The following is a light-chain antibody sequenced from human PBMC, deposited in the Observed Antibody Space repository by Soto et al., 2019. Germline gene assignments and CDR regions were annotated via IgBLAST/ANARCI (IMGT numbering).Light chain of an antibody. V-gene: IGLV2-14*01. CDR1: SSDVGGYNY. CDR2: DVN. CDR3: NSYTSDSTTVV. Sequence: QSVLTQPASVSGSPGQSITISCAGTSSDVGGYNYLSWYQQHAGKAPKLLIYDVNYRPSGVSNRFSGSKSGNTASLIISGLQPEDEADYYCNSYTSDSTTVVFGGGTKLTVL. J-gene: IGLJ2*01.